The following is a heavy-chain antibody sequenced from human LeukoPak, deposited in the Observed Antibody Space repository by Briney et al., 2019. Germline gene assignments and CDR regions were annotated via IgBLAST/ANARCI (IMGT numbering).Heavy chain of an antibody. J-gene: IGHJ4*02. Sequence: SETLSLTCTVSGDSITSGGYYWSWIRQHPGKGLEWIGYIRYSGSTFYNPSLKSRVTISLDTSKNQFSLKLSSVTAADTAVYYCARGAVVTANPTKNFDYWGQGTLVTVSS. D-gene: IGHD2-21*02. CDR2: IRYSGST. V-gene: IGHV4-31*03. CDR3: ARGAVVTANPTKNFDY. CDR1: GDSITSGGYY.